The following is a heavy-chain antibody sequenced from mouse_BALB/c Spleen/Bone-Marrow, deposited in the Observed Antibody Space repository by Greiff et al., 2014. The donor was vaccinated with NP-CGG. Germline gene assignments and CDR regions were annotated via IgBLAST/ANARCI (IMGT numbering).Heavy chain of an antibody. D-gene: IGHD2-1*01. CDR1: GYSITSGYY. V-gene: IGHV3-6*02. CDR2: ISYDGSN. J-gene: IGHJ4*01. Sequence: VQLQQSGPGLVKPSQSLSLTCSVTGYSITSGYYWNWIRQFPGNKLEWMGYISYDGSNNYNPSLKNRISITRDTSKNQFFLKLNSVTTEDTAIYYCARYGNYNAMDYWGQGTSVTVSS. CDR3: ARYGNYNAMDY.